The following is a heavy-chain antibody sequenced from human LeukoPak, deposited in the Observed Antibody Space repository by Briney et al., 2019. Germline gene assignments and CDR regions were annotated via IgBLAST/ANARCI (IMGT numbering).Heavy chain of an antibody. J-gene: IGHJ4*02. CDR2: ITSPVGRI. CDR3: ATDGRSSGWYGFDY. D-gene: IGHD6-19*01. CDR1: GFTFSTYS. V-gene: IGHV3-21*01. Sequence: GGSLRLSCAASGFTFSTYSMNWVRQAPGKGLEWVSSITSPVGRIYYADSLKGRITISRDNARSTLCLQMNSLRAEDTAVYYCATDGRSSGWYGFDYWGQGILVSVSS.